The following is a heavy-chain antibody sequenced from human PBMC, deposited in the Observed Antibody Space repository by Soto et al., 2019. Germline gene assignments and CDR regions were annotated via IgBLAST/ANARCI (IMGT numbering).Heavy chain of an antibody. CDR3: ARDHRATPDY. CDR1: GFTFSSYG. Sequence: QVQLVESGGGVVQPGRSLRLSCAASGFTFSSYGMHWVRQAPGKGLEWVAVIWYDGSNKYYADSVKGRFTISRDNSKNPLYLQMNSLRAEDKAVYYCARDHRATPDYWGQGTLVTVSS. V-gene: IGHV3-33*01. J-gene: IGHJ4*02. CDR2: IWYDGSNK.